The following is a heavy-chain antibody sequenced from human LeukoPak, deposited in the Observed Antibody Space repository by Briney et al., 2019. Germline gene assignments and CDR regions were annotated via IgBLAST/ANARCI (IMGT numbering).Heavy chain of an antibody. Sequence: PGGSLRLSCAASGFTFSSYWMSWVRQAPGKGLEWVANIKQDGSEKYYVDSVKGRFTISRDNAENSLYLQMNSLRAEDTAVYYCARGQQLRYFDWLLNGGSCYFDYWGQGTLVTVSS. CDR2: IKQDGSEK. D-gene: IGHD3-9*01. CDR3: ARGQQLRYFDWLLNGGSCYFDY. J-gene: IGHJ4*02. V-gene: IGHV3-7*01. CDR1: GFTFSSYW.